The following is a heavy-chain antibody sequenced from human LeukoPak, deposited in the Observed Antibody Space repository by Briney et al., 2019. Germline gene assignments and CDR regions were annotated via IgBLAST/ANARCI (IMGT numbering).Heavy chain of an antibody. CDR3: ARDKGYYDSSGQAYDAFDI. Sequence: GASVKVSCKASGYTFTSYYMHWVRQAPGQGLEWMGIINPSGGSTSYAQKFQGRVTMTRDMSTSTVYMELSSLRSEDTAVYYCARDKGYYDSSGQAYDAFDIWGQGTMVTVCS. V-gene: IGHV1-46*01. CDR2: INPSGGST. J-gene: IGHJ3*02. D-gene: IGHD3-22*01. CDR1: GYTFTSYY.